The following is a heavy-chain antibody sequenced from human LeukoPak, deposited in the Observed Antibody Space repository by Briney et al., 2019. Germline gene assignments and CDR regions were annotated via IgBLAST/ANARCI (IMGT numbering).Heavy chain of an antibody. CDR2: ISPYRGDT. Sequence: ASVKVSCKASGCTLNSYGMSCVRQAPGQGLEWMGWISPYRGDTEYAQKIQGRVSMTTDTSTSTAYMELRSLRSDDTAVYYCASQVLMVGGRYGMDVWGQGTTVTVSS. J-gene: IGHJ6*02. CDR1: GCTLNSYG. V-gene: IGHV1-18*01. D-gene: IGHD2-15*01. CDR3: ASQVLMVGGRYGMDV.